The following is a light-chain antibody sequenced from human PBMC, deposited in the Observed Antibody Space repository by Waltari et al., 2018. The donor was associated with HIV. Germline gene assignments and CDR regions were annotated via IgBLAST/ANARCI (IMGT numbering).Light chain of an antibody. CDR3: NSYTSSSTVV. J-gene: IGLJ2*01. CDR1: SSDVGGYNY. Sequence: QSALTQPASVSGSPGQSITISCTGTSSDVGGYNYVSWYLQHPGKAPKLMSYDVDKRPSGVSNRFSGSKSGNTASLTISGLQAEDEADYYCNSYTSSSTVVFGGGTKLTVL. CDR2: DVD. V-gene: IGLV2-14*01.